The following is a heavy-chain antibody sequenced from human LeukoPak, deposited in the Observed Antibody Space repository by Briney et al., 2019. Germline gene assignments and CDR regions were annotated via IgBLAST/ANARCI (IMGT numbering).Heavy chain of an antibody. Sequence: SETLSLTCTVSGGSISSYYCSWIRQPPRKGLEWIGYIYYSRSTNYNPSLKSRVTISVDTSKNQFSLKLSSVTAADTAVYYCARANDYYYYDMDVWGKGTTVTVSS. CDR3: ARANDYYYYDMDV. CDR2: IYYSRST. V-gene: IGHV4-59*01. J-gene: IGHJ6*03. CDR1: GGSISSYY.